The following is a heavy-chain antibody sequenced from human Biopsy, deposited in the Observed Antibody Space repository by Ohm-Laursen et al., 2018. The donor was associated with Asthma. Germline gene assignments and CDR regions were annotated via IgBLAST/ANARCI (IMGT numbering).Heavy chain of an antibody. J-gene: IGHJ5*02. CDR3: ARAGQCSSTSCYNPGWFDP. CDR1: GGSFSGYY. D-gene: IGHD2-2*01. CDR2: INHSGGT. Sequence: SDTLSLTCAVYGGSFSGYYWSWIRQPPGKGLEWIGEINHSGGTNYNPSLKSRVTISVDTSKNQFSLKLSSVTAADTAVYYCARAGQCSSTSCYNPGWFDPWGQGTLVTVSS. V-gene: IGHV4-34*01.